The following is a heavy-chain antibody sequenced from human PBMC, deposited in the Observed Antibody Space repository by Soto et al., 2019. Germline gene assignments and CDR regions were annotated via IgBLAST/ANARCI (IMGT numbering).Heavy chain of an antibody. V-gene: IGHV1-18*01. D-gene: IGHD3-10*01. Sequence: GASVKVSCKASGYTFTSYGISWVRQAPGQGLEWMGWISAYNGNTNYAQKLQGRVTMTTDTSTSTAYMELRSLRSDDTAVYYCARVKEIYGSGSYYHYYYYYGMDVWGQGTTVTVSS. CDR2: ISAYNGNT. J-gene: IGHJ6*02. CDR3: ARVKEIYGSGSYYHYYYYYGMDV. CDR1: GYTFTSYG.